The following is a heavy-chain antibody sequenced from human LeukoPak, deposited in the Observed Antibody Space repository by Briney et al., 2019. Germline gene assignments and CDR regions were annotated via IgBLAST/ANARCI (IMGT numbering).Heavy chain of an antibody. CDR2: ISSSSFYI. J-gene: IGHJ3*02. D-gene: IGHD3-16*02. CDR3: ARDASVNSGDAFGI. CDR1: GFTFSSYS. Sequence: GGSLRLSCAASGFTFSSYSITWVRQAPGKGLEWVSSISSSSFYIYYADSVKGRFTISRDNAKNSLYLQMNSLRAEDTAVYYCARDASVNSGDAFGIWGQGTMVTVSS. V-gene: IGHV3-21*01.